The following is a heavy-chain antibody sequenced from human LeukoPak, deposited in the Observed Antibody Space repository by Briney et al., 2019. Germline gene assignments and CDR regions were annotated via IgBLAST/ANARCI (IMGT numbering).Heavy chain of an antibody. CDR2: IYYSGST. CDR1: GGSISSHY. J-gene: IGHJ4*02. V-gene: IGHV4-59*11. Sequence: SETLSLTCTVSGGSISSHYWSWIRQPPGKGPEWIGYIYYSGSTNYNPSLKSRVTISVDTSKNQFSLKLSSVTAADTAVYYCARGEWELNDWGQGTLVTVSS. CDR3: ARGEWELND. D-gene: IGHD1-26*01.